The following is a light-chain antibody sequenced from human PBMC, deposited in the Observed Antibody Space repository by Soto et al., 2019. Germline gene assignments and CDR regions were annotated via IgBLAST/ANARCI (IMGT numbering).Light chain of an antibody. CDR2: DVS. V-gene: IGLV2-14*03. CDR1: RNDVGGYNY. Sequence: QSVLAQPASVSGSPGQSITISCTGTRNDVGGYNYVSWYQQHPGEAPRLMIYDVSDRPSGVSNRFSASKSGNTASLTISGLQPEDEADYFCCSYTSSSTPWVFGTGTKVTVL. CDR3: CSYTSSSTPWV. J-gene: IGLJ1*01.